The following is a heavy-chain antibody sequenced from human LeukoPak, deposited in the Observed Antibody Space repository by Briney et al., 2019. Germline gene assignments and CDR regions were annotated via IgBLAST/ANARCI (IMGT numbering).Heavy chain of an antibody. Sequence: GASVKVSCKASGYTFTSYAMNWVRQAPGQGLEWMGWINTNTGNPAYAQGFTGRFVFSLDTSVSTAYLQISSLKAEDTAVYYCARDGTAPLYSSSWYDYWGQGTLVTVSS. V-gene: IGHV7-4-1*02. CDR1: GYTFTSYA. D-gene: IGHD6-13*01. CDR2: INTNTGNP. J-gene: IGHJ4*02. CDR3: ARDGTAPLYSSSWYDY.